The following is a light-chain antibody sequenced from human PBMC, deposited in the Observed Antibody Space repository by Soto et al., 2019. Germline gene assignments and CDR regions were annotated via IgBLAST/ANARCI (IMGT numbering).Light chain of an antibody. CDR3: QQYNNWPPT. J-gene: IGKJ1*01. CDR1: QSVSSN. V-gene: IGKV3-15*01. Sequence: EIVMTQSQATLPVSPGERATLSCRASQSVSSNLAWYQQKPGQAPRLLIYGASTRATGIPARFSGSGSGTAFTLTISILQSEDFAVYYCQQYNNWPPTFGQGTKVEIK. CDR2: GAS.